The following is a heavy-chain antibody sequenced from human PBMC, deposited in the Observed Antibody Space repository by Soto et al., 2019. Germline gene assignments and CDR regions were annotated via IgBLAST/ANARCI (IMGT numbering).Heavy chain of an antibody. J-gene: IGHJ5*02. CDR2: MNPGSGKT. D-gene: IGHD3-16*01. V-gene: IGHV1-8*02. CDR3: ARMASFGTLNWFDP. Sequence: ASVKVSCKASGYTFINYDISWVRQASGQGLEWMGWMNPGSGKTGYANKFQGRVTMTRDASTSTAHLELSSLTSEDTAVYYCARMASFGTLNWFDPWGQGTLVTVSS. CDR1: GYTFINYD.